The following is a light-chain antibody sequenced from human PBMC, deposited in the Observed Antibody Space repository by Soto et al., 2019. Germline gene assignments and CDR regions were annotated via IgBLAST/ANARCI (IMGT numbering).Light chain of an antibody. CDR3: ETWDFNNRV. CDR2: LEGSGSY. CDR1: SGHSSYI. V-gene: IGLV4-60*02. J-gene: IGLJ3*02. Sequence: QPVLTQSSSASASLGSSCKLTCTLSSGHSSYIIAWHQQQPGKAPRYMMKLEGSGSYNKGSGVPDSFSGSSSGADRYLTISNLQFEDEAYYYCETWDFNNRVFGGGTKVTVL.